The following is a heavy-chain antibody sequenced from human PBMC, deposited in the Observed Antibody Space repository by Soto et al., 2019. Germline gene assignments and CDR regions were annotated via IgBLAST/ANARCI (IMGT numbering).Heavy chain of an antibody. J-gene: IGHJ3*02. D-gene: IGHD3-16*02. CDR1: GGSTRSSNYY. CDR2: IFYTGST. V-gene: IGHV4-39*01. CDR3: ARQSIPIGEVIARDGFDI. Sequence: QLQLQESGPGLVKPSETLSLTCSVSGGSTRSSNYYWAWIRQPPGKVLEWIGSIFYTGSTDYSPSLKSRVTISADTSKNQFSLKLSSVTAADTAVYYCARQSIPIGEVIARDGFDIWGQGTMVTVSS.